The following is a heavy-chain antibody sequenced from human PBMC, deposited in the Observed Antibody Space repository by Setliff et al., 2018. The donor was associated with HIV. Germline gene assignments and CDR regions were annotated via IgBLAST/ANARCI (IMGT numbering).Heavy chain of an antibody. CDR2: IIPDSGDT. Sequence: ASVKVSCKASGYTFTGYYMHWVRQAPGQGLEWMGYIIPDSGDTKYSQKFQGRVTMTRDTSITTAYMELTRLTSDDTAVYSCARGGDDYGPGTWTFDYWGQGTLVTVSS. V-gene: IGHV1-2*02. CDR3: ARGGDDYGPGTWTFDY. D-gene: IGHD3-10*01. J-gene: IGHJ4*02. CDR1: GYTFTGYY.